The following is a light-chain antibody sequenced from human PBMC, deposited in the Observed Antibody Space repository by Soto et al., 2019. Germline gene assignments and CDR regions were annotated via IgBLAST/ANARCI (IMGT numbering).Light chain of an antibody. CDR2: FAS. Sequence: ERVMTQFPATLSVSPGAKATLSCRASQTVSNNLAWYQQKPGQAPRLLIYFASTRATGVPARFSGSGSGTEFPLTISNLQPEDSAVYYCQHYNEWPLTFGGGTKLETK. CDR1: QTVSNN. V-gene: IGKV3-15*01. CDR3: QHYNEWPLT. J-gene: IGKJ4*01.